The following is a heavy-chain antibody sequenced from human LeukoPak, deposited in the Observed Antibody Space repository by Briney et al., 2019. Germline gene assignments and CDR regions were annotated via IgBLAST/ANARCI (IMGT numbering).Heavy chain of an antibody. CDR3: AELGITMIGGV. CDR2: ISSSGSTI. D-gene: IGHD3-10*02. V-gene: IGHV3-48*04. J-gene: IGHJ6*04. CDR1: GFTFSIYT. Sequence: GGSLRLSCTASGFTFSIYTMNWVRQAPGKGLEWVSYISSSGSTIYYADSVKGRFTISRDNAKNSLYLQMNSLRAEDTAVYYCAELGITMIGGVWGKGTTVTISS.